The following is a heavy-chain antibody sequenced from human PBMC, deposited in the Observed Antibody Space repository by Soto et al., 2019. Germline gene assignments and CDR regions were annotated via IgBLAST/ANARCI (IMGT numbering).Heavy chain of an antibody. V-gene: IGHV2-5*02. J-gene: IGHJ6*02. CDR2: IYWDDDK. CDR3: ARNRIVLVPAEGYYYYGMDV. Sequence: SGPTPVNPTQTLTLTCTFSGFSLSTSGVGVGWIRQPPGKALEWLALIYWDDDKRYSPSLKSRLTITKDTSKNQVVLTMTNMDPVDTATYYCARNRIVLVPAEGYYYYGMDVWGQGTTVTVSS. CDR1: GFSLSTSGVG. D-gene: IGHD2-2*01.